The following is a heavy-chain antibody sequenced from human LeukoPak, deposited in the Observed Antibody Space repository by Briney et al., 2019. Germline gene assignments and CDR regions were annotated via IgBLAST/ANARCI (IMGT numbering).Heavy chain of an antibody. J-gene: IGHJ6*03. CDR2: ISAYNGNT. CDR1: GYTFTSYG. V-gene: IGHV1-18*01. Sequence: ASVKVSCKASGYTFTSYGISWVRQAPGQGLEWMGWISAYNGNTNYAQKLQGRVTMTTDTSTSTAYMELRSLRSDDTAVYYCARLSTYYDFWSGYYYYYYMDVWGKGTTVTVSS. D-gene: IGHD3-3*01. CDR3: ARLSTYYDFWSGYYYYYYMDV.